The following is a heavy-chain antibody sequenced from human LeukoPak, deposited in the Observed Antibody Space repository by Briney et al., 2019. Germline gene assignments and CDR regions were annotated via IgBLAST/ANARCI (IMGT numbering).Heavy chain of an antibody. J-gene: IGHJ6*02. V-gene: IGHV4-31*02. Sequence: SETLSLTCYVSGDSINNDNYYWGWVRQSPGAGLEWIGYIYYSGSTYYNPSLKSRVTISVDTSKNQFSLKLSSVTAADTAVYYCARGNLDYYYGMDVWGQGTTVTVSS. CDR3: ARGNLDYYYGMDV. D-gene: IGHD2/OR15-2a*01. CDR1: GDSINNDNYY. CDR2: IYYSGST.